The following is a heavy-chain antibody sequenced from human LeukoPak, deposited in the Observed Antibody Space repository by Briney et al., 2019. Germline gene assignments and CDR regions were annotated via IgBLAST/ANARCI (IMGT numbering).Heavy chain of an antibody. CDR1: GGSFSGYY. CDR2: INHSGST. CDR3: ARLLRGSSTVTGAPGYYYYGMDV. V-gene: IGHV4-34*01. D-gene: IGHD4-17*01. J-gene: IGHJ6*02. Sequence: PSETLSLTCAVYGGSFSGYYWSWIRQPPGKGLEWIGEINHSGSTNYNPSLKSRVTISVDTSKNQFSLKLSSVTAADTAVYYCARLLRGSSTVTGAPGYYYYGMDVWGQGTTVTVSS.